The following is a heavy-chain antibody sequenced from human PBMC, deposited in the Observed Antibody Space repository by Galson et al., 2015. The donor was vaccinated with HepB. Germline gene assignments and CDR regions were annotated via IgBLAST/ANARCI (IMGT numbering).Heavy chain of an antibody. D-gene: IGHD3-3*01. J-gene: IGHJ6*03. CDR2: ISSSSSTI. Sequence: SLRLSCAASGFTFSSYSMNWVRQAPGKGLEWVSYISSSSSTIYYADSVKGRFTISRDNAKNSLYLQMNSLRAEDTAVYYCARDTPNYTIFGVYYYYYMDVWGKGTTVTVSS. V-gene: IGHV3-48*01. CDR3: ARDTPNYTIFGVYYYYYMDV. CDR1: GFTFSSYS.